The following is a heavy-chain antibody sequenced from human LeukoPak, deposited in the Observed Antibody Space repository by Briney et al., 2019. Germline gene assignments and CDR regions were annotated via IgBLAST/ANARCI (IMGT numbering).Heavy chain of an antibody. CDR2: IIPIFGTA. CDR1: GGAFSSYA. J-gene: IGHJ4*02. D-gene: IGHD5-18*01. V-gene: IGHV1-69*06. CDR3: ARDSGYSYGSYDVNDY. Sequence: ASVKVSCKASGGAFSSYAISWVRQAPGQGLEWMGGIIPIFGTANYAQKFQGRVTITADKSTSTAYMELSSLRSEDTAVYYCARDSGYSYGSYDVNDYWGQGTLVTVSS.